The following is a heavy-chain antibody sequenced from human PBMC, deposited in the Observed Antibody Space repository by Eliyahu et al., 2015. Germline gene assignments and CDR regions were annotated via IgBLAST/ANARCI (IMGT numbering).Heavy chain of an antibody. CDR3: ARTARMVRGVINNYFGP. V-gene: IGHV4-34*01. CDR1: GGSFSSYY. CDR2: IXHSGST. D-gene: IGHD3-10*01. Sequence: QVQLQQWGAGLLKPSEPLSLTCAVYGGSFSSYYWSWIRQPPGKGLEWIGEIXHSGSTEYNPSLKNRVTISVDSSKNQFSLKLTSVTAADTAVYYCARTARMVRGVINNYFGPWGQGTLVTVSS. J-gene: IGHJ5*02.